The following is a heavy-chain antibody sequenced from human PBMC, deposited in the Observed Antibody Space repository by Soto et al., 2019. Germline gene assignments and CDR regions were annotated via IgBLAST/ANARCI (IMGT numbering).Heavy chain of an antibody. CDR2: IYYAGST. V-gene: IGHV4-59*08. CDR3: ARLGFDYQSFDP. J-gene: IGHJ5*02. CDR1: GGSMSPNY. D-gene: IGHD3-16*01. Sequence: PSETLSLTCTVSGGSMSPNYWSWFRQPPGRGLEWVGYIYYAGSTSYNPSLKSRVTISLETSKSQFSLRLSSVTAADTAVYFCARLGFDYQSFDPWGPGTLVTVSS.